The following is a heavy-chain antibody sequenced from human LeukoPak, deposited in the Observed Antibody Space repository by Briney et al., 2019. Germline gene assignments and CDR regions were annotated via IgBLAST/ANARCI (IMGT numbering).Heavy chain of an antibody. D-gene: IGHD2-15*01. Sequence: SETLSLTCTVSGYSISSGYYWGWIRQPPGKGLEWIGNIYPSGTTYYNPSLKTRVTISVDTSKNQFSLKLSSVTAADTAVYYCARGIRYCSGGSCQYYFDYWGQGTLVTVSS. CDR2: IYPSGTT. J-gene: IGHJ4*02. CDR1: GYSISSGYY. V-gene: IGHV4-38-2*02. CDR3: ARGIRYCSGGSCQYYFDY.